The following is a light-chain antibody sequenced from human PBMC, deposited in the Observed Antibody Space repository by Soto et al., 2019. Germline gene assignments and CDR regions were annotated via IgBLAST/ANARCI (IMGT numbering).Light chain of an antibody. J-gene: IGKJ4*01. CDR1: QSVSSY. CDR3: QQRANWPALT. Sequence: EVVLTQSPATLSLSPGERATLSCRASQSVSSYLAWYQQKPGQAPRLLIYDASNRATDIPARFSGSGSGTHCPIRISSLEPEDFSVYYCQQRANWPALTFGGGTKVEIK. CDR2: DAS. V-gene: IGKV3-11*01.